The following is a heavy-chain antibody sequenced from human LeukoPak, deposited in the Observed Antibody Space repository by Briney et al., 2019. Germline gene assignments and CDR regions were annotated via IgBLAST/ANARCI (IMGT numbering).Heavy chain of an antibody. V-gene: IGHV3-21*01. CDR3: ARALLLWFGEPRSGAFDI. Sequence: SGRSLRLSCAASGFTFSSYSMNSARQAPGKGLEWLSSISSSSSYIYYADSVKGRFTISRDNAKNSLYLQMNSLRAEDTAVYYCARALLLWFGEPRSGAFDIWGQGTMVTVSS. D-gene: IGHD3-10*01. CDR1: GFTFSSYS. J-gene: IGHJ3*02. CDR2: ISSSSSYI.